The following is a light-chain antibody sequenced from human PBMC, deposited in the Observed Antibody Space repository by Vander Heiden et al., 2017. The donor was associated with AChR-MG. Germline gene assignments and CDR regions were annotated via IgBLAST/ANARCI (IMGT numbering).Light chain of an antibody. CDR2: GDT. Sequence: QSVLTQPPSVSGDPGQSVTISCTDDGPLFDVHWYRQFPGTAPTLLIYGDTKRPSGVPDRFSGSKSGTSASLAITGLQAEDEAEYYCQTYDSGLSAWVFGGGTRLTVL. CDR3: QTYDSGLSAWV. CDR1: DGPLFD. J-gene: IGLJ3*02. V-gene: IGLV1-40*01.